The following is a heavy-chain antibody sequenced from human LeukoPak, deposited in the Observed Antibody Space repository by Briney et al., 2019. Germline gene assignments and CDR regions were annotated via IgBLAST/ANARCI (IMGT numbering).Heavy chain of an antibody. CDR3: AKGGRHSSSWNEY. V-gene: IGHV3-21*04. D-gene: IGHD6-13*01. CDR1: GFTFSSYS. J-gene: IGHJ4*02. Sequence: GGSLRLSCAASGFTFSSYSMNWVRQAPGKGLEWVSSISSSSSYIYYADSVKGRFTISRDNAKNSLYLQMNSLRVEDTALYYCAKGGRHSSSWNEYWGQGTLVTVSS. CDR2: ISSSSSYI.